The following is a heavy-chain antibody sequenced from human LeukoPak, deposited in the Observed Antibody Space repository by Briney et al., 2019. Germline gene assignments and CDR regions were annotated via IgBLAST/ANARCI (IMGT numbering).Heavy chain of an antibody. CDR3: ARNHFYDRVSDY. J-gene: IGHJ4*02. CDR1: GYTFTSYY. CDR2: INPSGGST. V-gene: IGHV1-46*01. D-gene: IGHD5-12*01. Sequence: ASVKVSCKASGYTFTSYYMHWVRQAPGQGLEWMGIINPSGGSTSYAQKFQGRVTMTRNTSISTAYMELSSLRSEDTAVYYCARNHFYDRVSDYWGQGTLVTVSS.